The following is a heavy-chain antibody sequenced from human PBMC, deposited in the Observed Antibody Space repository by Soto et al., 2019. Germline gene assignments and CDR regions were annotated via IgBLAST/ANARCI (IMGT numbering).Heavy chain of an antibody. D-gene: IGHD4-17*01. Sequence: GGALQISCQVSRYTFIIYWNGWLRQLPGKVLEWMGIIYPSDSSPRYSPSFQGQVTISADQSINTAYLQWDSLKASGTAIYYGARPANTVADRFELWGQLSTFTVSS. J-gene: IGHJ4*02. V-gene: IGHV5-51*01. CDR3: ARPANTVADRFEL. CDR2: IYPSDSSP. CDR1: RYTFIIYW.